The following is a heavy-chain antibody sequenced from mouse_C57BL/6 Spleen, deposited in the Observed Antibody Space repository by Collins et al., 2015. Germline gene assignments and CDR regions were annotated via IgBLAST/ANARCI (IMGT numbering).Heavy chain of an antibody. CDR2: ISSGSSTI. V-gene: IGHV5-17*02. J-gene: IGHJ2*01. CDR1: GFTFSNFG. CDR3: ARRDYGSSYYFDY. Sequence: DVQLVESGGGLVQPGGSRKLSCAASGFTFSNFGMHWVRQAPEKGLEWVAYISSGSSTIYYADTVKGRFTISRDNPKNTLFLQMTSLRSEDTAMYYCARRDYGSSYYFDYWGQGTTLTVSS. D-gene: IGHD1-1*01.